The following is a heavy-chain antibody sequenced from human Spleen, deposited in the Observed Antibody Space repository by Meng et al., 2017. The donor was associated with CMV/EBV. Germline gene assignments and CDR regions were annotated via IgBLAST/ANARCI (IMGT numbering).Heavy chain of an antibody. CDR1: GFTFSSYA. CDR2: ISYDGSNK. J-gene: IGHJ4*02. Sequence: GGSLRLSCAASGFTFSSYAMHWVRQAPGKGLEWAAVISYDGSNKYYADSVKGRFTISRDNSKNTLYLQMNSLRAEDTAVYYCARVRHGGHLRYRDFDFWGQGTLVTVSS. V-gene: IGHV3-30*04. D-gene: IGHD3-16*01. CDR3: ARVRHGGHLRYRDFDF.